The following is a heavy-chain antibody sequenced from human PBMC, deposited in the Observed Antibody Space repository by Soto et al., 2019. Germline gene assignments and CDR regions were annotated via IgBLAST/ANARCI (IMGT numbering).Heavy chain of an antibody. Sequence: PGGSLRLSCSASGFIFSESTIYWVRQVPGKGLEAISAVSTSGRSTYYADSVKDRFTISRDNSKNTLFLQMGSLRPEDTAIHYCVKQAHGLDGVAFDYWGQGTQVTVSS. J-gene: IGHJ4*02. CDR2: VSTSGRST. V-gene: IGHV3-64D*06. CDR1: GFIFSEST. D-gene: IGHD2-15*01. CDR3: VKQAHGLDGVAFDY.